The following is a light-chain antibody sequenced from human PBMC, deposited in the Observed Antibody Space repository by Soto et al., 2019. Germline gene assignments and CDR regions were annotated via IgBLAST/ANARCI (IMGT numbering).Light chain of an antibody. CDR2: DAS. J-gene: IGKJ3*01. V-gene: IGKV3-11*01. CDR1: QSVSSY. Sequence: IVLARSPATLSLSPGERATLSGMASQSVSSYLAWYQQKPGQPPRLLVYDASSIATANPATFSRSWPGTTFTLPIRSIAPEDSALYYCQQRSNWLFTLAPGTTVAIK. CDR3: QQRSNWLFT.